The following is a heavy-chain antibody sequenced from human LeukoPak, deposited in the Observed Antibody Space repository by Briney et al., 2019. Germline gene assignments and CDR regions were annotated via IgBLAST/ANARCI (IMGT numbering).Heavy chain of an antibody. CDR1: GGSISSYY. V-gene: IGHV4-59*01. J-gene: IGHJ3*02. CDR3: ARGSVRYDFWSGYSPDAFDI. D-gene: IGHD3-3*01. CDR2: IYYSGST. Sequence: SETLSLTCTVSGGSISSYYWSWIRQPPGKGLEWIGYIYYSGSTNYNPSLKSRVTISVDTSKNQFSLKLSSVPAEDTAVYYCARGSVRYDFWSGYSPDAFDIWGQGTMVTVSS.